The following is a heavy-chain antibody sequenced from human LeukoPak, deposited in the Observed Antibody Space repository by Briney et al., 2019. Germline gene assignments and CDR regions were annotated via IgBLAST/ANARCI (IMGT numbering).Heavy chain of an antibody. CDR3: ARDSYYDNSGEGAFDI. J-gene: IGHJ3*02. CDR2: IHDSGST. CDR1: GASISSGDYH. V-gene: IGHV4-30-4*01. D-gene: IGHD3-22*01. Sequence: SETLSLTCTVSGASISSGDYHWNWIRQPPGKGLEWIGFIHDSGSTYYNPSLKSRVTISIDRSKNQFSLKLSSVTAADTAVYYCARDSYYDNSGEGAFDIWGQGTMVTVSA.